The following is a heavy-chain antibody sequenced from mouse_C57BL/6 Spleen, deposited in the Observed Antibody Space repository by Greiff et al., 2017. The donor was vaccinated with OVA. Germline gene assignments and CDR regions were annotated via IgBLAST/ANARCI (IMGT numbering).Heavy chain of an antibody. CDR2: ISSGGDYI. CDR3: TRDRDYDAMDY. Sequence: EVKLVESGEGLVKPGGSLKLSCAASGFTFSSYAMSWVRQTPEKRLEWVAYISSGGDYIYYADTVKGRFTISRDNARNTPYLQMSSLKSEDTAMYYCTRDRDYDAMDYWGQGTSVTVSS. D-gene: IGHD2-14*01. CDR1: GFTFSSYA. J-gene: IGHJ4*01. V-gene: IGHV5-9-1*02.